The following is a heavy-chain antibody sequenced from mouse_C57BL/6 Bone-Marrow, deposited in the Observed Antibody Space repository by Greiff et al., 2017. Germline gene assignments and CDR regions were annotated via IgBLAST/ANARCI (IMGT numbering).Heavy chain of an antibody. CDR3: ARSRNVYYDYPWFAY. V-gene: IGHV1-81*01. J-gene: IGHJ3*01. Sequence: QVQLQQSGAELARPGASVKLSCKASGYTFTSYGISWVKQRTGQGLEWIGDIYPGSGSTNYNEKFKSKATLTVDTSSSTAYMQLSSLTSEDSAVYYCARSRNVYYDYPWFAYWGQGTLVTVSA. CDR2: IYPGSGST. D-gene: IGHD2-4*01. CDR1: GYTFTSYG.